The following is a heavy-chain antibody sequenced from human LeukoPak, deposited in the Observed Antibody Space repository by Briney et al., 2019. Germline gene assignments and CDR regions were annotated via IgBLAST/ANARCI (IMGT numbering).Heavy chain of an antibody. D-gene: IGHD6-13*01. CDR2: IYYSGST. Sequence: PSETLSLTCTVSGGSISSSSYYWGWIRQPPGKGLEWIGSIYYSGSTYYNPSLKSRVTISVDTSKNQFSLKLNSVTAADTAVYYCARQRGSSSWFYFDYWGLGTLVTVSS. CDR1: GGSISSSSYY. CDR3: ARQRGSSSWFYFDY. J-gene: IGHJ4*02. V-gene: IGHV4-39*01.